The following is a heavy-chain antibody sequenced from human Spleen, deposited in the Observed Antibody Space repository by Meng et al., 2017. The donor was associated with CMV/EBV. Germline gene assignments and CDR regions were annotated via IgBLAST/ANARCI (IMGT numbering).Heavy chain of an antibody. J-gene: IGHJ5*02. CDR3: ARGGLPWFGELLGNWFDP. CDR1: GGSISSSNW. V-gene: IGHV4-4*02. Sequence: SETLSLTCAVSGGSISSSNWWSWVRQPPGKGLEWIGEIYHSGSTNYNPSLKSRVTISVDKSKNQFSLKLSSVTAADTAMYYCARGGLPWFGELLGNWFDPWGQGILVTVSS. D-gene: IGHD3-10*01. CDR2: IYHSGST.